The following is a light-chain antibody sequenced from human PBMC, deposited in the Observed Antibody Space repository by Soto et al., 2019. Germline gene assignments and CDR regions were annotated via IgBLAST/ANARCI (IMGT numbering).Light chain of an antibody. J-gene: IGKJ1*01. Sequence: ENVLAQSPGTLSLSPGEGATLSCSASQSVRSNFLAWYQQKPGQAPRLLIYGASNRATGIPDRFSGSGSGTDFTLTITRLEPEDFAMYYCKRYDSLRTFGQGTKVDIK. CDR3: KRYDSLRT. CDR1: QSVRSNF. CDR2: GAS. V-gene: IGKV3-20*01.